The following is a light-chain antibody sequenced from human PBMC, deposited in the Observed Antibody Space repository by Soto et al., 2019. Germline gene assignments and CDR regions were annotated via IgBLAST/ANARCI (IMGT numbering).Light chain of an antibody. V-gene: IGKV3-11*01. CDR1: QSVSSY. CDR3: QQRSNWLIT. J-gene: IGKJ3*01. Sequence: EIVLTQSPATLSLSPGERATLSCRASQSVSSYLAWYQQKPGQAPRLLIYDASNRATAIPARFSGSGSGTDFTLTISSLEPEDFAVYYCQQRSNWLITFGPGTKVEIK. CDR2: DAS.